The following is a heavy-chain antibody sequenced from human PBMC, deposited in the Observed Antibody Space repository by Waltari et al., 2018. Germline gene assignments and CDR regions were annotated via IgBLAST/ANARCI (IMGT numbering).Heavy chain of an antibody. Sequence: EVELVESGGGLVQPGGSLRLSCAAPGLTVSANYMSWVRQAPGKGLEWVSVLYSDERTYYADSVKGRFTISRHNSRNILYFQMNRLRIEDTAVYYCARGVAGGFDIWGQGTRVTVSS. J-gene: IGHJ3*02. CDR3: ARGVAGGFDI. D-gene: IGHD6-19*01. CDR2: LYSDERT. V-gene: IGHV3-53*04. CDR1: GLTVSANY.